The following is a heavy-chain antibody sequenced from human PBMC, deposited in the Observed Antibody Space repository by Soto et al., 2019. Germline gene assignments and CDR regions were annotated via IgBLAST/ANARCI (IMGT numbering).Heavy chain of an antibody. CDR1: GFTFSSYS. Sequence: PGGSLRLSCVASGFTFSSYSMNWVRQAPGQGLEWISYISSSSSTIYYEDSVKGRFTISRDNAKNSLYLHMNSLRDEDTAVYYCARVIAMDLLLHTAPGYWGQGTLVTVSS. D-gene: IGHD5-18*01. CDR3: ARVIAMDLLLHTAPGY. V-gene: IGHV3-48*02. CDR2: ISSSSSTI. J-gene: IGHJ4*02.